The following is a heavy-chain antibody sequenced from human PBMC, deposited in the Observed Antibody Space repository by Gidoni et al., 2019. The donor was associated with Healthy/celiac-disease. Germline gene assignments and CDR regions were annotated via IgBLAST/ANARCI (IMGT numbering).Heavy chain of an antibody. D-gene: IGHD5-18*01. Sequence: EVQLVESGGGLVQPGRSLRLSCAASGFTFDDYAMHWVRQAPGKGLDWVSGISWNSGSIGYADSVKGRFTISRDNAKNSLYLQMNSLRAEDTALYYCAKDWGTAMVMGVDYWGQGTLVTVSS. J-gene: IGHJ4*02. CDR1: GFTFDDYA. CDR2: ISWNSGSI. V-gene: IGHV3-9*01. CDR3: AKDWGTAMVMGVDY.